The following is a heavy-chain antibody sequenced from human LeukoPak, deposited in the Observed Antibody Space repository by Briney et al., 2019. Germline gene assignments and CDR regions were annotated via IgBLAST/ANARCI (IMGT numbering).Heavy chain of an antibody. CDR2: ISHDGSKK. CDR3: AKDTPSPNSGFYHY. CDR1: GFTFSNSG. J-gene: IGHJ4*02. Sequence: PSGGSLRLSCIASGFTFSNSGMHWVRQAPGKGLEWVATISHDGSKKYYGDSVKGRFTISRDNSKNTLYVQMSSLRAEDTAVYFCAKDTPSPNSGFYHYWGQGTLVTVSS. D-gene: IGHD1-26*01. V-gene: IGHV3-30*18.